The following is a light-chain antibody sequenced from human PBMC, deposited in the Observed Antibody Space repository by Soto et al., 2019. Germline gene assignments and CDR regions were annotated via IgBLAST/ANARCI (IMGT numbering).Light chain of an antibody. Sequence: EIVMTQSPATLSVSPGERVTLSCRASQSVGSNLAWFQQEPGQAPRLLIYGASTRATDIPARFSGSGSGTEFTLTISSLQSEDFAVYYCQQYNNWPPYTFGQGTKLEIK. V-gene: IGKV3-15*01. CDR1: QSVGSN. CDR3: QQYNNWPPYT. J-gene: IGKJ2*01. CDR2: GAS.